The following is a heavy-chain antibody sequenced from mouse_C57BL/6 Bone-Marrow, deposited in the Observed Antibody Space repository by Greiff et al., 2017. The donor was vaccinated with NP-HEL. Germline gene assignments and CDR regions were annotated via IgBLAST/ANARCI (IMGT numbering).Heavy chain of an antibody. CDR1: GFSLTSYG. V-gene: IGHV2-2*01. CDR2: IWSGGST. CDR3: ASHYDGHYYYAMDY. J-gene: IGHJ4*01. Sequence: VQVVESGPGLVQPSQSLSITCTVSGFSLTSYGVHWVRQSPGKGLEWLGVIWSGGSTDYNAAFISRLSISKDNSKSQVFFKMNSLQADDTAIYYCASHYDGHYYYAMDYWGQGTSVTVSS. D-gene: IGHD1-2*01.